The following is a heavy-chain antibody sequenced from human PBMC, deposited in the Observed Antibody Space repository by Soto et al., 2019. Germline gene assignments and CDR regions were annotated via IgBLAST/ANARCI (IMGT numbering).Heavy chain of an antibody. CDR3: ARDHIALAGTRSFDV. J-gene: IGHJ6*02. V-gene: IGHV3-30-3*01. CDR2: ISYEGSNK. D-gene: IGHD6-19*01. Sequence: HPGGSLRLSCAASGFTFSSYAMHWVRQAPGKGLEWVAVISYEGSNKYYAASMKGRFTISRDNSKKSLYLQMNSLRAEDTAVYYCARDHIALAGTRSFDVWGQGTTVTVSS. CDR1: GFTFSSYA.